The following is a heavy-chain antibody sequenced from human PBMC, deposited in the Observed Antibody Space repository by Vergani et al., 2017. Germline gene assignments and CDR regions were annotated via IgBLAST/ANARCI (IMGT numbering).Heavy chain of an antibody. CDR3: ARNLGGVVDR. D-gene: IGHD2-21*01. CDR1: GGPISSYY. Sequence: QVQLPESGPGLVKPSQTLSLTCTVSGGPISSYYWSWIRQPPGKGLEWIGYIYYSWSTNYNPSLKSRGTISVDTSKNQFSLKLSSVTAADTAVYYCARNLGGVVDRWGQGTLVTVSS. V-gene: IGHV4-59*01. J-gene: IGHJ5*02. CDR2: IYYSWST.